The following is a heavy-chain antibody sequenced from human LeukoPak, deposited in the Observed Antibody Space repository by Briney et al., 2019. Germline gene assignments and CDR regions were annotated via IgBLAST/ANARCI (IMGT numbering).Heavy chain of an antibody. CDR3: AKGGVRLDFIGY. D-gene: IGHD3-10*01. CDR2: ISYDGSNK. Sequence: GGSLRLSCAASGFTFSSYGMHWVRQAPGKGLEWVAVISYDGSNKYYADSVKGRFTISRDNSKNTLYLQMNSLRAEDTAVYYCAKGGVRLDFIGYWGQGTLVTVSS. V-gene: IGHV3-30*18. J-gene: IGHJ4*02. CDR1: GFTFSSYG.